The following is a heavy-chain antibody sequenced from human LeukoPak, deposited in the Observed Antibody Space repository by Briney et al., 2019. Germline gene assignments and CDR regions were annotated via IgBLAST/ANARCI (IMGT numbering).Heavy chain of an antibody. CDR2: MNPNSGNT. Sequence: ASVKVSCKASGYTFTSYDINWVRQATGQGLEWMGWMNPNSGNTGYAQKFQGRVTTTRNTSISTAYMELSSLRSEDTAVYYCARGRGSGSTRGNWFDPWGQGTLVTVSS. CDR3: ARGRGSGSTRGNWFDP. V-gene: IGHV1-8*01. D-gene: IGHD3-10*01. CDR1: GYTFTSYD. J-gene: IGHJ5*02.